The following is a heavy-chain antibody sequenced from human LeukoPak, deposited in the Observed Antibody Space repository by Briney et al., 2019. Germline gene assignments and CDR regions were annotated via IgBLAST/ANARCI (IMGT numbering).Heavy chain of an antibody. J-gene: IGHJ4*02. Sequence: RTSETLSLTCAVYGGSFSGYYWSWIRRPPGKGRNWMGEINHSGSTNYNPSLKSRVTISVDTSKNQFSLKLSSVTAADTAVYYCARHRADSSGWSWIWDYWGQGTLVTVSS. CDR1: GGSFSGYY. V-gene: IGHV4-34*01. CDR3: ARHRADSSGWSWIWDY. CDR2: INHSGST. D-gene: IGHD6-19*01.